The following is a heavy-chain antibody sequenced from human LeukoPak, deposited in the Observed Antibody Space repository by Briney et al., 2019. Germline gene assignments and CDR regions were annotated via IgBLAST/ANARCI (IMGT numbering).Heavy chain of an antibody. D-gene: IGHD2-8*01. CDR2: ITTYNGDK. V-gene: IGHV1-18*01. Sequence: ASVKVSCKASGYTLSTYGISWVRRAPGQGLEWVGWITTYNGDKKYSQKFEDRVTMTTGTSTSTYYMELRSLRSDDTAIYYCARDCSNGVCFPRDYWGQGTLVTVST. J-gene: IGHJ4*02. CDR3: ARDCSNGVCFPRDY. CDR1: GYTLSTYG.